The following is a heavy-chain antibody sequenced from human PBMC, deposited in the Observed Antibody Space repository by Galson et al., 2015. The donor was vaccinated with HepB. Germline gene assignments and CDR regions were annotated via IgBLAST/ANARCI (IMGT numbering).Heavy chain of an antibody. CDR2: IKGDGSET. J-gene: IGHJ6*02. CDR3: ARDRKREDPESSGYSYPYYYYYYGMDV. Sequence: SLRLSCAASGFSFSNYWMNRVRQAPGKGLEWVANIKGDGSETYYVDSVKGRFTISRDNARNSLYLQMSSLRVEDTGVYYCARDRKREDPESSGYSYPYYYYYYGMDVWGQGTTVTVSS. CDR1: GFSFSNYW. D-gene: IGHD3-22*01. V-gene: IGHV3-7*01.